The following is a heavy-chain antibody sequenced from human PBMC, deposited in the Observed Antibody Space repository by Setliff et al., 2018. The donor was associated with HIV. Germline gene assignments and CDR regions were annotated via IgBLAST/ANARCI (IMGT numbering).Heavy chain of an antibody. CDR2: ISSRGST. D-gene: IGHD5-18*01. CDR1: GVSISSGGYY. J-gene: IGHJ4*02. V-gene: IGHV4-31*03. CDR3: ARTRGYTYGHIDY. Sequence: PSETLSLTCTVSGVSISSGGYYWNWIRQHPGKGLEWIGYISSRGSTYYNPSLKSRITRSVDTSQNHVSLKLTTVTAADTAIYYCARTRGYTYGHIDYWGQGTLVTVSS.